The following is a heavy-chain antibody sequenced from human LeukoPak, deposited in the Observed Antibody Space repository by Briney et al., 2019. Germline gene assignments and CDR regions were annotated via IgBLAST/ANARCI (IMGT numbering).Heavy chain of an antibody. CDR1: GGSLSGYY. Sequence: PSETLSLTCAVYGGSLSGYYWSGIRQPPGKGLEWIGEINHSGSTNYNPSLKSRVTISVDTSKNQFSLKLSSVTAADTAVYYCARGVWFGPRYYGMDVWGQGTTVTVSS. CDR3: ARGVWFGPRYYGMDV. CDR2: INHSGST. D-gene: IGHD3-10*01. V-gene: IGHV4-34*01. J-gene: IGHJ6*02.